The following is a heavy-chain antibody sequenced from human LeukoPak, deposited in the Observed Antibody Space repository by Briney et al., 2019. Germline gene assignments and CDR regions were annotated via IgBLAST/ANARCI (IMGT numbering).Heavy chain of an antibody. V-gene: IGHV3-7*01. CDR1: GFTFSSDG. CDR2: IKQDGSDK. D-gene: IGHD3-22*01. Sequence: GGSLRLSCVASGFTFSSDGMNWVRQAPGKGLEWVANIKQDGSDKYYVDSVKGRFTISRDNAKNSLYLQMNSLRAEDTAVYYCARDGTYYYDSSGYYFGYWGQGTLVTVSS. J-gene: IGHJ4*02. CDR3: ARDGTYYYDSSGYYFGY.